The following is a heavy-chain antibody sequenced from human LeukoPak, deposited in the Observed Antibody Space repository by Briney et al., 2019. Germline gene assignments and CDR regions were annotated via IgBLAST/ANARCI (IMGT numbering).Heavy chain of an antibody. J-gene: IGHJ4*02. D-gene: IGHD6-13*01. CDR3: ARGGNIGAVPTA. V-gene: IGHV1-8*01. Sequence: ASVKVSCKVSGTTFMSNDINWVRQATGQGLEWMGWMNPNNGNTGYAPKFQGRVTTTRNTSITTAYMKLSSLTSEDTAVYYCARGGNIGAVPTAWGRETVVTVSS. CDR1: GTTFMSND. CDR2: MNPNNGNT.